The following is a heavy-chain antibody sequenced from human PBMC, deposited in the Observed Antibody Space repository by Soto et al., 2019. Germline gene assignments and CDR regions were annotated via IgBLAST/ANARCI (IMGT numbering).Heavy chain of an antibody. J-gene: IGHJ6*02. CDR3: AREPYSQKKGDYYYYGMDV. D-gene: IGHD6-13*01. CDR2: ISAYNGNT. V-gene: IGHV1-18*01. CDR1: GYTFTSYG. Sequence: QVQLVQSGAEVKKPGASVKVSCKASGYTFTSYGISWVRQAPGQGLEWMGWISAYNGNTNYAQRLQGRVTMTKDTSTSTAYMELRSLRSDDTAVYYCAREPYSQKKGDYYYYGMDVWGQGTTVTVSS.